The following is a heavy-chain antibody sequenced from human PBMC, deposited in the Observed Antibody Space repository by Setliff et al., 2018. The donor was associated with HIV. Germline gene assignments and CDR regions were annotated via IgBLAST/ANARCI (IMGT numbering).Heavy chain of an antibody. CDR1: GGSLSSYY. CDR3: ARCSYDSSGYYYYYFDY. V-gene: IGHV4-59*08. D-gene: IGHD3-22*01. J-gene: IGHJ4*02. CDR2: VYYSGTT. Sequence: SETLSLTCSVSGGSLSSYYWSWIRQPPGKGLEWIGYVYYSGTTNYNPSLKSRVSISVDTSKNQFSLNLSSVTAADTAVYYCARCSYDSSGYYYYYFDYWGQGTLVTVS.